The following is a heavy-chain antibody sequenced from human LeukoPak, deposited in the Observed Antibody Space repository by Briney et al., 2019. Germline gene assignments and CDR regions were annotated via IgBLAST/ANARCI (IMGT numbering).Heavy chain of an antibody. D-gene: IGHD2-2*01. CDR3: ARQASCSGTSCFPFDY. J-gene: IGHJ4*02. Sequence: SETLSLTCTVSGGSISGYYWSWIRQPPGKGLEWIGYIYYSGSTSYNPSLKSRVAISVDTSKNQFSLKLSSVTAADTAVYYCARQASCSGTSCFPFDYWGQGTLVTVSS. V-gene: IGHV4-59*01. CDR1: GGSISGYY. CDR2: IYYSGST.